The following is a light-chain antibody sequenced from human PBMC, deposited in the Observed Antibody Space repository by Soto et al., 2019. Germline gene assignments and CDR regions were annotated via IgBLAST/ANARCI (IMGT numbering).Light chain of an antibody. CDR2: DAY. CDR3: QQRSDGPAYT. Sequence: EVVLTQSPATLSLSPGERATLSCRASQSVSSHLAWYQQRPGQAPRLLTYDAYNRATGIPGRFSGSGYGTDFTLTISSLEPEDFALYYCQQRSDGPAYTFGQGTRLDIK. CDR1: QSVSSH. J-gene: IGKJ2*01. V-gene: IGKV3-11*01.